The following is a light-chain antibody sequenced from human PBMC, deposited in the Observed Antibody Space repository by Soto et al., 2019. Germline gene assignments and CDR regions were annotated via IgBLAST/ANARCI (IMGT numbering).Light chain of an antibody. Sequence: DIRVTRSPSSLSASVGDRVTITCRASQSIFNYLNWYQQKPGKAPKLLIYAASSLQSGVPSRFSGGGAGTDFTLTISSLQPEDFATYYCQQSYSSPWTFGLGTKVEIK. CDR1: QSIFNY. CDR2: AAS. V-gene: IGKV1-39*01. J-gene: IGKJ1*01. CDR3: QQSYSSPWT.